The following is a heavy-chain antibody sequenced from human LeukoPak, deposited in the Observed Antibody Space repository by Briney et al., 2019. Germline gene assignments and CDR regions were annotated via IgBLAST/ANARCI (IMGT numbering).Heavy chain of an antibody. CDR3: ARARARYFDWLD. Sequence: AETLSLTCTVYGGSISSHYWSWIRQPPGKGLEWVGYIYSSGSPSYNPSLKSRVTISVDTSKNQFSLKLSSVTAADTAVYYCARARARYFDWLDWGQGTLVTVSS. J-gene: IGHJ4*02. D-gene: IGHD3-9*01. CDR1: GGSISSHY. V-gene: IGHV4-59*11. CDR2: IYSSGSP.